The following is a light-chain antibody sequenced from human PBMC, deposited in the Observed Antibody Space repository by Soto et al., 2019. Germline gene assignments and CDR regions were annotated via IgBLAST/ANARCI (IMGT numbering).Light chain of an antibody. J-gene: IGKJ1*01. CDR1: QSVSSN. Sequence: EIVMTQSPATLSVSPGERATLSCRASQSVSSNLAWYQQKPGQAPRLLIYGASTRATGIPARFSGSGSGTDFTLTISRLEPEDSAMYYCQQYGSSGTFGQGTKVDIK. V-gene: IGKV3-15*01. CDR3: QQYGSSGT. CDR2: GAS.